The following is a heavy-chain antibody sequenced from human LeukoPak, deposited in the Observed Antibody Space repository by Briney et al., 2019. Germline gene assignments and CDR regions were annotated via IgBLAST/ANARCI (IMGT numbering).Heavy chain of an antibody. CDR2: FDWDDDK. CDR1: GFSLITSGMC. V-gene: IGHV2-70*01. J-gene: IGHJ4*02. Sequence: SGPTLVNPTQTLTLTRTFSGFSLITSGMCVSWIRQPQGKALEWPALFDWDDDKYYSTSMKTRLTISKDTFKNQVVLTMTNMDPVDTATYYCARISAYGDYYFDYWGQGTLVTVSS. D-gene: IGHD4-17*01. CDR3: ARISAYGDYYFDY.